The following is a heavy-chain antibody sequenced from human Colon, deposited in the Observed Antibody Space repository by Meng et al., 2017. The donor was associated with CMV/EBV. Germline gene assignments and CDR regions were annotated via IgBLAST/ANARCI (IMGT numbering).Heavy chain of an antibody. D-gene: IGHD3-3*01. CDR2: IYYSGST. CDR3: ARRDRRYLEWLFDY. J-gene: IGHJ4*02. Sequence: SETLSLTCTVSGGSISSTNHYWGWIRQPPGKGLEWIGSIYYSGSTYDNPSLRSRVTMSVDTSKNQFSLRLSSVTAADTAVYYCARRDRRYLEWLFDYWGQGILVTVSS. V-gene: IGHV4-39*01. CDR1: GGSISSTNHY.